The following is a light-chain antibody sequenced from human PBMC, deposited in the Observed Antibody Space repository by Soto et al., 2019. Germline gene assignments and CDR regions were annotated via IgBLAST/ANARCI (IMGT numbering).Light chain of an antibody. CDR2: KAS. Sequence: DIQMTQSPSTLSASVGDRVTITCRASQSISSWLAWYQQKPGQAPKLLIYKASSLESGVPSRFSGSGSGTEFTLTISSLQPDDFATYYCQQYNSYSTFGQGTKVEIE. V-gene: IGKV1-5*03. CDR1: QSISSW. J-gene: IGKJ1*01. CDR3: QQYNSYST.